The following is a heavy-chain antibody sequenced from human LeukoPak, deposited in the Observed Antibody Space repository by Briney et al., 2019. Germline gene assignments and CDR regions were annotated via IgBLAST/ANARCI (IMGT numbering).Heavy chain of an antibody. CDR2: ISSDGSNT. CDR3: AKGYSGYESQ. V-gene: IGHV3-74*01. Sequence: GGSLRLSCAASGFTFSSYWMHWVRQVPGKGLVWVSHISSDGSNTNYANSVKGRFTISRDNAKNTLYLQMNSLRAEDTAVYYCAKGYSGYESQWGQGTLVTVSS. CDR1: GFTFSSYW. D-gene: IGHD5-12*01. J-gene: IGHJ4*02.